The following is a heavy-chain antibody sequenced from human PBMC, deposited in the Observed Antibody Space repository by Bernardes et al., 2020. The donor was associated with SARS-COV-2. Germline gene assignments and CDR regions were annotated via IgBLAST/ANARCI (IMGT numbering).Heavy chain of an antibody. Sequence: SETLSLTCTVSGGSISSYYWSWIRQPPGKGLEWIGYIYYSGSTNYNPSLKSRVTISVDTSKNQFSLKLSSVTAADTAVYYCAISGYRNNKYYFDYWGQGTLVTVSS. CDR3: AISGYRNNKYYFDY. CDR1: GGSISSYY. D-gene: IGHD5-18*01. CDR2: IYYSGST. V-gene: IGHV4-59*08. J-gene: IGHJ4*02.